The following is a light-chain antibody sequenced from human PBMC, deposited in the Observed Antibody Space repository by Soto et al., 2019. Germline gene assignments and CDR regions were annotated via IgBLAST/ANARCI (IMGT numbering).Light chain of an antibody. J-gene: IGLJ2*01. CDR2: YDS. V-gene: IGLV3-21*04. CDR3: QVWDSSSDHVV. CDR1: NIGSKS. Sequence: SYEVTQPPSVSVAPGKTARITCGGNNIGSKSVHWYQQKPGQAPVLVIYYDSDRPSGIPERFSGSNSGNTATLTISRVEAGDEADYYCQVWDSSSDHVVFGGGTK.